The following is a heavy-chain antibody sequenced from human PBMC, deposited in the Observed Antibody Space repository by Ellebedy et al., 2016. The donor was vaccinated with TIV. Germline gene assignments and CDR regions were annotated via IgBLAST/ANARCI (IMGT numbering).Heavy chain of an antibody. CDR1: GGSISSYY. D-gene: IGHD5-24*01. J-gene: IGHJ4*02. CDR3: ARVDGYSYYFDY. CDR2: IYYSGST. Sequence: SETLSLTXTVSGGSISSYYWSWIRQPPGKGLEWIGYIYYSGSTNYNPSLKSRVTISVDTSKNQFSLKLSSVTAADTAVYYCARVDGYSYYFDYWGQGTLVTVSS. V-gene: IGHV4-59*01.